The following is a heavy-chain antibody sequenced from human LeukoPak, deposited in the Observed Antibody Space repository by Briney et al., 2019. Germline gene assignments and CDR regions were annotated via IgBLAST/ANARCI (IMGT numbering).Heavy chain of an antibody. CDR1: RGSISSRTW. V-gene: IGHV4-4*02. CDR2: ISNGGNT. CDR3: ASSDYCSLDF. D-gene: IGHD4-17*01. J-gene: IGHJ4*02. Sequence: NPSETLSLTCAVSRGSISSRTWWTWVRQSPGRGLEWIGEISNGGNTNYNPSLKSRVTMSIDKSKNQFSLNLSSVTAADTAVYYCASSDYCSLDFWGQGNLVTVSS.